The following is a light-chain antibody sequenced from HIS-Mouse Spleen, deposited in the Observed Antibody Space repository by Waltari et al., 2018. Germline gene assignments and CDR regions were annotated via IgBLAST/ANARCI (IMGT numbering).Light chain of an antibody. J-gene: IGKJ4*01. CDR2: AAS. V-gene: IGKV1-8*01. CDR1: QGISSY. CDR3: QQYYSYPLT. Sequence: TRTTQSPPPYPASIGHMVPITCLASQGISSYLAWYQQKPGKAPKLLIYAASTLQSGVPSRFSGSGSGTDFTLTISCLQSEDFATYYCQQYYSYPLTFGGGTKVEIK.